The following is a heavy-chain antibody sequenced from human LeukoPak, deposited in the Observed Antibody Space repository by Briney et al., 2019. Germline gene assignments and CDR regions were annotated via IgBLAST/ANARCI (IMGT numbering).Heavy chain of an antibody. CDR2: IYHSGAT. CDR3: ASQRATAMGYFDY. V-gene: IGHV4-31*03. Sequence: SETLSLTCTVSGGSISSGTYYWSWIRQHPGKGLEWIGYIYHSGATYYNPSLKSRVTISADMSKNQFSLNLSSVTAADTAVYYCASQRATAMGYFDYWAQGILVTASS. D-gene: IGHD5-18*01. J-gene: IGHJ4*02. CDR1: GGSISSGTYY.